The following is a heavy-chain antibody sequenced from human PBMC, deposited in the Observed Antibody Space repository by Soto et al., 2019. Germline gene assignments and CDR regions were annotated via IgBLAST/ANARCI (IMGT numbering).Heavy chain of an antibody. Sequence: QVQLVESGGGVVQPGRSLRLSCAASGFTFSNYDMHWVHQAPGKGLEWVAVISYDGSNKYYADSVKGRFTISRDNSKNTLYLHMNSLRAEDTAVYYLHLSDYSKETGYYYYMDVWGKGTTVTVSS. D-gene: IGHD4-4*01. J-gene: IGHJ6*03. CDR2: ISYDGSNK. V-gene: IGHV3-30*03. CDR3: HLSDYSKETGYYYYMDV. CDR1: GFTFSNYD.